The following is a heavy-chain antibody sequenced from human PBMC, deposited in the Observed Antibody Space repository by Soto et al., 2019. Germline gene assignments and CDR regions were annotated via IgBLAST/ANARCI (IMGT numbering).Heavy chain of an antibody. V-gene: IGHV4-59*08. CDR2: IYYSGST. J-gene: IGHJ4*02. CDR1: GGSISSYY. CDR3: ARHEERGVDFDY. Sequence: QVQLQESGPGLVKPSETLSLTCTVSGGSISSYYWSWIRQPPGKGLEWIGYIYYSGSTNYNPSLKSRVAISEDPSKTQFPLKLSSVTAADTAVYYCARHEERGVDFDYWGQGTLVTVSS.